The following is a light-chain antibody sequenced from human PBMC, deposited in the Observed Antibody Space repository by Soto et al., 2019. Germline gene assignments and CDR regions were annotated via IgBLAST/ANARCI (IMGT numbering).Light chain of an antibody. CDR2: GTS. V-gene: IGKV1-9*01. J-gene: IGKJ5*01. Sequence: DIHLTQSPSFLSASVGDRVTITCRASQGISTYLAWYQQKPGQVPKLLIYGTSTLQSGVPSRFRGNRSGADFTLTITYVQPEDFATYYCQQLDDYPITFGQGTRWRL. CDR3: QQLDDYPIT. CDR1: QGISTY.